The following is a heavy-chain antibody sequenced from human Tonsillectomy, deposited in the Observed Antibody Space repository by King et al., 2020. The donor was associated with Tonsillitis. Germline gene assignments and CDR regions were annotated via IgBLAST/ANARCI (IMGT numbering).Heavy chain of an antibody. CDR1: GYTFTGSY. CDR2: INPDSGGT. J-gene: IGHJ4*02. Sequence: QLVQSGSEVKKPGASVKVSCRASGYTFTGSYMHWVRQAPGQGLEWMGWINPDSGGTNNAQKFQGRVTMTRDTSIATAYMEVSRLSSDDTAMYYCAAWIEQWLGADGYYMDDWGQGTLVTVSS. V-gene: IGHV1-2*02. D-gene: IGHD6-19*01. CDR3: AAWIEQWLGADGYYMDD.